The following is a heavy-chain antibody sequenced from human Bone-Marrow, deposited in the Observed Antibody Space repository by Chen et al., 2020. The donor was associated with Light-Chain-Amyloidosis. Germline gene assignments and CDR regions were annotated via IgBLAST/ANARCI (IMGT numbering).Heavy chain of an antibody. CDR1: IFSFSSYA. D-gene: IGHD2-15*01. V-gene: IGHV3-23*01. Sequence: EVQLLESGGGLIQPGGSLRLSCAASIFSFSSYAMSWVRQAPGKGLEWVSHMSGRGSSTYYADSVRGRFTISRDNSGNTLYLQMNSLRVEDTAVYYCARDPPYCSGGSCEAWFFDLWGRGTLVTVSS. CDR2: MSGRGSST. CDR3: ARDPPYCSGGSCEAWFFDL. J-gene: IGHJ2*01.